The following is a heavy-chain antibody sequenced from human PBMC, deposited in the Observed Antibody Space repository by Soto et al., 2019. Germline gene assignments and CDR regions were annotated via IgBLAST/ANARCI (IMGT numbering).Heavy chain of an antibody. V-gene: IGHV5-51*01. CDR2: IYPGDSDT. Sequence: GESLKISCKGSGYSFTSYWIGWVRQMPGKGLEWMGIIYPGDSDTRYSPSFQGQVNNSADKSISTAYLQWSSLKASDTTMYYCARRTYYYDSSGYSQINYYFDYWGQGTLVTVSS. D-gene: IGHD3-22*01. J-gene: IGHJ4*02. CDR3: ARRTYYYDSSGYSQINYYFDY. CDR1: GYSFTSYW.